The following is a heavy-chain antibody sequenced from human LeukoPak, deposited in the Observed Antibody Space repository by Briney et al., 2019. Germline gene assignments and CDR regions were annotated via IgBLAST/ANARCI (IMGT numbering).Heavy chain of an antibody. CDR3: AKGAPSYHYGSVSYFTY. J-gene: IGHJ4*02. V-gene: IGHV3-23*01. Sequence: GGSLRLSCVASGFTFSRYAMSWVRQAPGKGLEWVSAISGSGGSTYYADSVKGQFTISRDNSKNTLYLQMNSVRAEDTAVYYCAKGAPSYHYGSVSYFTYWGQGTLVTVSS. CDR2: ISGSGGST. CDR1: GFTFSRYA. D-gene: IGHD3-10*01.